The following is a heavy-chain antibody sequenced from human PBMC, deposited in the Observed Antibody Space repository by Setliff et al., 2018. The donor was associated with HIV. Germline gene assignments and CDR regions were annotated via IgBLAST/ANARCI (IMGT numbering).Heavy chain of an antibody. V-gene: IGHV3-30*18. CDR1: GFTFSSYG. D-gene: IGHD3-22*01. CDR3: AKGSGMYYYDSSGYYYVY. CDR2: ISYDGSNK. Sequence: SCAASGFTFSSYGMHWVRQAPGKGLEWVAVISYDGSNKYYADSVKGRFTISRDNSKNTLYLQMNSLRAEDTAVYYCAKGSGMYYYDSSGYYYVYWGQGTLVTVSS. J-gene: IGHJ4*02.